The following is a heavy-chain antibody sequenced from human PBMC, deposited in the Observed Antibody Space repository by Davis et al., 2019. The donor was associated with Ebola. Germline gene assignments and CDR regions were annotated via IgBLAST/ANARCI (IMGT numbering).Heavy chain of an antibody. CDR2: FIPVYGAA. Sequence: SVKVSCTAPRGTFSSYSIIWVRQAPGQGLEWMGGFIPVYGAANYAQKFQGRVTITADESTTTTYMDLSSLKSYDTAVYYCARGPAANAPLDYWGQGTLVTVSS. CDR1: RGTFSSYS. J-gene: IGHJ4*02. D-gene: IGHD2-2*01. CDR3: ARGPAANAPLDY. V-gene: IGHV1-69*13.